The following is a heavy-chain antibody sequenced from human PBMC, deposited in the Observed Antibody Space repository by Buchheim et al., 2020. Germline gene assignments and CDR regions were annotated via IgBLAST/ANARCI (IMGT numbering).Heavy chain of an antibody. V-gene: IGHV3-30*18. CDR1: GFTFSDYG. CDR2: ISDDGSNK. CDR3: AKDQERYCSGASCYPFDY. D-gene: IGHD2-2*01. Sequence: QVQLVESGGGVVQPGRSLRLSCAASGFTFSDYGMHWVRQAPGKGLDWVAFISDDGSNKYYGDSVKGRLTISRDNSRNTLYLQLNSLRAEDTAVYYCAKDQERYCSGASCYPFDYWGQGTL. J-gene: IGHJ4*02.